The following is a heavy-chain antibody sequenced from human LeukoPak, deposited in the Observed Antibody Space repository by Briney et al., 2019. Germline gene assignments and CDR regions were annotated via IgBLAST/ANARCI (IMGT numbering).Heavy chain of an antibody. J-gene: IGHJ4*02. CDR2: ISTSGTT. CDR1: GGSIGNYY. V-gene: IGHV4-4*07. CDR3: ARRHPYYYGSGTYSRED. Sequence: PSETLSLTCTVSGGSIGNYYWNWIRQPAGKGLEWIGHISTSGTTNYHPSLKSRVTLSLDTSNNQFSLNLRSVTAADTAIYFCARRHPYYYGSGTYSREDWGQGTLVTVSS. D-gene: IGHD3-10*01.